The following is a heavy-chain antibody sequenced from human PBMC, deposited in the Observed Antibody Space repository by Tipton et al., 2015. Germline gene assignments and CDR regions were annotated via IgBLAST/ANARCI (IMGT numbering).Heavy chain of an antibody. V-gene: IGHV3-23*01. CDR3: AKGRAVGFDG. J-gene: IGHJ4*02. D-gene: IGHD4-23*01. Sequence: SLRLSCTASGFTFNDYAMNWVRQAPGKGLDWVSTISGSGTPYYADSVKGRFTVSRDNSKNIQYLQMNSLRVEDTAVYFCAKGRAVGFDGWGQGTLVTVSS. CDR1: GFTFNDYA. CDR2: ISGSGTP.